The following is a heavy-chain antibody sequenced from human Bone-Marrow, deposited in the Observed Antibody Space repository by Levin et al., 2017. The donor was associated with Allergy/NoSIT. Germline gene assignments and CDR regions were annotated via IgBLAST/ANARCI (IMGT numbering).Heavy chain of an antibody. CDR2: IKSKTDGGST. CDR3: TSVRGTGSWYNAFDI. D-gene: IGHD6-13*01. Sequence: GESLKISCAASGFSFSNAWMSWVRQAPGKGLEWVGRIKSKTDGGSTDYAAPVKGRFTISRDDSENTLYLQMNSLKTEDTAVYYCTSVRGTGSWYNAFDIWGQGTMVTVSS. V-gene: IGHV3-15*01. CDR1: GFSFSNAW. J-gene: IGHJ3*02.